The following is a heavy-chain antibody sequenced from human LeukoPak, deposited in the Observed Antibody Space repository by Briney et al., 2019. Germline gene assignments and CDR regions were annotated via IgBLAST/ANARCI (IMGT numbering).Heavy chain of an antibody. CDR1: GGSFSGYY. V-gene: IGHV4-59*01. J-gene: IGHJ6*03. Sequence: SETLSLTCAVYGGSFSGYYWSWIRQPPGKGLEWIGYIYYSGSTNYNPSLKSRVTISVDTSKNQFSLKLSSVTAADTAVYYCARGGFNYDILTGYFYYYYYYMDVWGKGTTVTISS. CDR3: ARGGFNYDILTGYFYYYYYYMDV. D-gene: IGHD3-9*01. CDR2: IYYSGST.